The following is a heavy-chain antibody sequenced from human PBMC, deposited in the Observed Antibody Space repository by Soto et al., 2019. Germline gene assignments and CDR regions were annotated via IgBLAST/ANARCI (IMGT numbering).Heavy chain of an antibody. V-gene: IGHV1-2*02. CDR1: GYTFTGYY. D-gene: IGHD2-2*01. Sequence: ASVKVSCKASGYTFTGYYMHWVRQAPGQGLEWMGWINPNSGGTNYAQKFQGRVTMTRDTSISTAYMELSRLRSDDTAVYYCAGAGVVVPAANFDYYYYGMDVWGQGTTVTVSS. CDR2: INPNSGGT. CDR3: AGAGVVVPAANFDYYYYGMDV. J-gene: IGHJ6*02.